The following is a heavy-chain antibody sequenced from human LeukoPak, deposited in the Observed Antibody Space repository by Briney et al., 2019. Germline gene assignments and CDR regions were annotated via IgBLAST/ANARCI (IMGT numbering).Heavy chain of an antibody. CDR1: GGSINSGSYY. D-gene: IGHD6-19*01. Sequence: PSQTLFLTCTVSGGSINSGSYYWSWIRQPPGKGLEWIGYIYYSGSTNYNPSLKSRVTISVDTSKNQFSLKLSSVTAADTAVYYYARVGIAVAGDFDYWGQGTLVTVSS. V-gene: IGHV4-61*01. CDR3: ARVGIAVAGDFDY. CDR2: IYYSGST. J-gene: IGHJ4*02.